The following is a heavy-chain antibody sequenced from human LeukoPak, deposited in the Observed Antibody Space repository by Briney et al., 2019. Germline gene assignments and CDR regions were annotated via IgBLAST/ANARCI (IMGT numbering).Heavy chain of an antibody. D-gene: IGHD1-26*01. Sequence: GGSLRLSCAASGFTFSTYWMSWVRQAPGKGLEWVAHIKQGGSETYYVDTVRGRFTISRDDAKNSLYLQMSSLRAEDTAVYYCASALGAHYFGSWGQGTLVTVSS. V-gene: IGHV3-7*05. CDR3: ASALGAHYFGS. CDR1: GFTFSTYW. J-gene: IGHJ4*02. CDR2: IKQGGSET.